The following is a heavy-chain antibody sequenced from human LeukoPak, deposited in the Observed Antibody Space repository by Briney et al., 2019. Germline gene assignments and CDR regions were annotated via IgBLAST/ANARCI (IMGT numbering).Heavy chain of an antibody. D-gene: IGHD4-11*01. CDR2: MNPNSGNT. V-gene: IGHV1-8*03. Sequence: ASVKVSCKASGYPFSNYDINWVRQATGQGLEWMGWMNPNSGNTDYAQKFQGRVTITRNTSISTANMELSGLRSEDTAVYYCARGRATVTTHWVDPWGQGTLVTVSS. CDR3: ARGRATVTTHWVDP. CDR1: GYPFSNYD. J-gene: IGHJ5*02.